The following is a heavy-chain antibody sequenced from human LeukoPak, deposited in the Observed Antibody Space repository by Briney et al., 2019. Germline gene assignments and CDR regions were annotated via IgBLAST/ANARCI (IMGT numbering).Heavy chain of an antibody. V-gene: IGHV3-21*01. D-gene: IGHD3-22*01. CDR1: GFTFSSYS. CDR2: ISSSSSYI. Sequence: PGGSLRLSCAASGFTFSSYSMNWVRQAPGKGLEWVSAISSSSSYIYYADSVKGRFTISRDSAKNSLFLQMNSLRAEDTAVYYCARGYYDSSGYYHVVDFWGQGTLVTVSS. J-gene: IGHJ4*02. CDR3: ARGYYDSSGYYHVVDF.